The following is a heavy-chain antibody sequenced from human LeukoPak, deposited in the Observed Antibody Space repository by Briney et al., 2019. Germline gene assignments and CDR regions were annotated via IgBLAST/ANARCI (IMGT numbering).Heavy chain of an antibody. CDR2: ISSNGGST. CDR3: ARARVAVFRAFDI. D-gene: IGHD6-19*01. V-gene: IGHV3-64*01. J-gene: IGHJ3*02. Sequence: PGGSLRLSCAASGFTFSSYAMHWIRQAPGKGLEYVSAISSNGGSTYYANSVKGRFTISRDNSKYTLYLQMGSLRAEDMAVYYCARARVAVFRAFDIWGQGTMVTVSS. CDR1: GFTFSSYA.